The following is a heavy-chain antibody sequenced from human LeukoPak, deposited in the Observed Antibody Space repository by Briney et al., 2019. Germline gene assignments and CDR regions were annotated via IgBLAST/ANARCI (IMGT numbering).Heavy chain of an antibody. CDR2: IRYDGSNK. Sequence: GGSLRLSCAASGFTFSSYGMHWVRQAPGKGLEWVAFIRYDGSNKYYADSVKGRFTISRDNSKNTLYLQMNSLRAEDTAVYYCARGASSSGSWGAFDIWGQGTMVTVSS. CDR1: GFTFSSYG. D-gene: IGHD3-22*01. V-gene: IGHV3-30*02. J-gene: IGHJ3*02. CDR3: ARGASSSGSWGAFDI.